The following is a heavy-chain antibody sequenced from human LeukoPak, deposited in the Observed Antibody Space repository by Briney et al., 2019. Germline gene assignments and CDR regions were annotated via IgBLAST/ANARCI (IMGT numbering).Heavy chain of an antibody. D-gene: IGHD6-13*01. V-gene: IGHV4-59*01. J-gene: IGHJ4*02. Sequence: PSETLSLTCAVYGGSFSGYYWSWIRQPPGKGLELIGYIYYSGSTNYNPSLKSRVTISVDMSKNQFSLELSSVTAADAAVYYCARGGTAAVWFFDYWGQGTLVTVSS. CDR1: GGSFSGYY. CDR2: IYYSGST. CDR3: ARGGTAAVWFFDY.